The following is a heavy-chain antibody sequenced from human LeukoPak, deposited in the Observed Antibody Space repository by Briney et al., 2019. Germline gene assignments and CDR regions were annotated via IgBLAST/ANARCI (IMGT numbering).Heavy chain of an antibody. J-gene: IGHJ4*02. D-gene: IGHD2-2*01. CDR1: GFTFNNYG. CDR2: ISYDGRNI. Sequence: PGKSLRLSCAASGFTFNNYGMHWVRQAPGKWLEWVAVISYDGRNIHYPDSVKGRFTISRDISTDTLWLQMDSLRTEDTAVYYCAKGPLRGTAAAIDYWGQGTLVTVSS. V-gene: IGHV3-30*18. CDR3: AKGPLRGTAAAIDY.